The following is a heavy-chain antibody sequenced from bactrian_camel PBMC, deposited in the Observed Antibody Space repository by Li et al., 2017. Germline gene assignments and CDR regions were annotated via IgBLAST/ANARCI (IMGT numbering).Heavy chain of an antibody. J-gene: IGHJ6*01. CDR3: ATQTVSGVRCRQFGY. V-gene: IGHV3S55*01. D-gene: IGHD5*01. Sequence: HVQLVESGGGSVQAGETLRLSCTASGLAFADFNAGWHRQAPGNECELVARDRRDGTTYYAGSVKGRFTISRDNVKNTVYLQMNSLKPEDTAVYYCATQTVSGVRCRQFGYWGQGTQVTVS. CDR1: GLAFADFN. CDR2: DRRDGTT.